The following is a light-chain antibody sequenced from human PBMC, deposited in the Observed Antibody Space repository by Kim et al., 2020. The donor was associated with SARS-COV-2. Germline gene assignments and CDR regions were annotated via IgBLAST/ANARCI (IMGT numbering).Light chain of an antibody. CDR3: SSYTSSSTVI. J-gene: IGLJ2*01. CDR1: SSDIGGYNY. CDR2: GVS. V-gene: IGLV2-14*03. Sequence: QSALTQTASVSGSPGQSITISCTGTSSDIGGYNYVSWYQQHPGKAPKLMIYGVSSRPSGITDRFSGPKAGNTASLTISGLQAEDEADYYCSSYTSSSTVIFGGGTQLTVL.